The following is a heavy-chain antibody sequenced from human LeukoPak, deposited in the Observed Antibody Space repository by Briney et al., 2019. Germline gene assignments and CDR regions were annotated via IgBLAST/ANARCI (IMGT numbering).Heavy chain of an antibody. CDR2: INPNSGGT. CDR3: AKQNVAAARPQVDY. Sequence: GASVKVSCKASGYTFTGYYMHWVRQAPGQGLEWMGWINPNSGGTNYAQKFQGRVTMTRDTSISTAYMELSRLRSDDTAVYYCAKQNVAAARPQVDYWGQGTLVTVSS. V-gene: IGHV1-2*02. D-gene: IGHD6-6*01. CDR1: GYTFTGYY. J-gene: IGHJ4*02.